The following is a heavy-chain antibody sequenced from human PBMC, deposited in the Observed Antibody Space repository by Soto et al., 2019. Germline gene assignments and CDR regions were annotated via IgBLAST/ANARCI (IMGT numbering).Heavy chain of an antibody. Sequence: SETLSLTCTVSGGSISSGDYYWSWIRQPPGKGLEWIGYIYYSGSTYYNPSLKSRVTISVDTSKNQFSLKLSSVTAADTAVYYCARQGAYDSSGYPYYFDYWGQGTLVTVSS. CDR3: ARQGAYDSSGYPYYFDY. CDR2: IYYSGST. D-gene: IGHD3-22*01. V-gene: IGHV4-30-4*01. CDR1: GGSISSGDYY. J-gene: IGHJ4*02.